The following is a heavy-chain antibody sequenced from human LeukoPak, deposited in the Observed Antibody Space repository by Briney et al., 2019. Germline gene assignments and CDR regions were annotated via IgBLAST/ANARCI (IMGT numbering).Heavy chain of an antibody. CDR1: GGSIRSGSYY. CDR2: VYTSGST. CDR3: ARSRWAWFDP. V-gene: IGHV4-61*02. J-gene: IGHJ5*02. Sequence: SETLSLTCTVSGGSIRSGSYYWSWIRQAAGKGLEWIGRVYTSGSTNYNPSLKSRVTISVDTSKNQFSLKLSSVTAADTAVYYCARSRWAWFDPWGQGTLVTVSS. D-gene: IGHD1-26*01.